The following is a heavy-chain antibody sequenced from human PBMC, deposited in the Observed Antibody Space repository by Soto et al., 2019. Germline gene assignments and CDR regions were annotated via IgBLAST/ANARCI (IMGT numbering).Heavy chain of an antibody. V-gene: IGHV1-24*01. Sequence: GASAKVSCKVSGYTLTELSMHWVRQAPGKGLEWMGGFDPEDGETIYAQKFQGRVTMTEDTSTDTAYMELSSLRSEDTAVYYCATGVGGVIRSHYYGMDVWGQGTTVPVSS. CDR1: GYTLTELS. CDR3: ATGVGGVIRSHYYGMDV. D-gene: IGHD3-16*02. CDR2: FDPEDGET. J-gene: IGHJ6*02.